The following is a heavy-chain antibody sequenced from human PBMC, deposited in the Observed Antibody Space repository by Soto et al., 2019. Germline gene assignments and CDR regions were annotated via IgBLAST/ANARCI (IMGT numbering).Heavy chain of an antibody. V-gene: IGHV3-23*01. J-gene: IGHJ4*03. CDR2: ISGSGGST. Sequence: EVQLLESGGGLVQPGGSLRLSCAASGFTFSSYAMSWVRQAPGKGLEWVSDISGSGGSTYYAASVKGRFTISRDNSKHTLYLEMNSRTADDTAVYYFPRGDEQHLTRLAYWGRRTRVTFAS. CDR1: GFTFSSYA. CDR3: PRGDEQHLTRLAY. D-gene: IGHD3-16*01.